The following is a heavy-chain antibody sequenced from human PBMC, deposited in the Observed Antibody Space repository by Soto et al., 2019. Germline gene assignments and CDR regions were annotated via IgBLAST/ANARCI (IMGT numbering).Heavy chain of an antibody. CDR3: ARRYGGAFDY. D-gene: IGHD2-21*01. CDR1: GGSISSYY. CDR2: IYYGGST. Sequence: PSETLSLTCTVSGGSISSYYWSWIRQPPGKGLEWIGYIYYGGSTNYNPSLKSRVTISVDTSKNQFSLKLSSVTAADTAVYYCARRYGGAFDYWGQGTTVTVSS. J-gene: IGHJ4*03. V-gene: IGHV4-59*08.